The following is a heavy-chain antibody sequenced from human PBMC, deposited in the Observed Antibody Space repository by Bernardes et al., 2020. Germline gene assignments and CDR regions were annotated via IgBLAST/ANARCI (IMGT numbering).Heavy chain of an antibody. CDR3: AREGSGLHLGELSLYY. D-gene: IGHD3-16*02. Sequence: ASVKVSCKASGYTFTSYGISWVRQAPGQGLEWMGWISAYNGNTNYAQKLQGRVTMTTDTSTSTAYMELRSLRSDDTAVYYCAREGSGLHLGELSLYYWGQGTLVTVSS. CDR1: GYTFTSYG. J-gene: IGHJ4*02. V-gene: IGHV1-18*01. CDR2: ISAYNGNT.